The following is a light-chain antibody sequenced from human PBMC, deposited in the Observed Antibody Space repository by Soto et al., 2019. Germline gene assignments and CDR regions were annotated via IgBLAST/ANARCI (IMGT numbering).Light chain of an antibody. CDR2: GAS. CDR1: QSVSTD. J-gene: IGKJ3*01. V-gene: IGKV3-15*01. CDR3: QHYNDWPPIT. Sequence: VMTQSPPTLSVSPGERATLSCRASQSVSTDLAWYQQKPGQAPRLLIYGASTMATDVPARFSGGGSGTEFTLTITSLHSEDVAIYYCQHYNDWPPITFGPGTKVDIK.